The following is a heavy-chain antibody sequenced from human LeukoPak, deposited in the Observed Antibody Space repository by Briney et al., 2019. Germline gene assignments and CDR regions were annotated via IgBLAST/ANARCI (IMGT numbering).Heavy chain of an antibody. Sequence: GGSLRLSCAASGFTFSSYVMSWVRQAPGKGLDWVSYISSSSSTIYYADSVKGRFTISRDSAKNSLYLQMNSLRAEDTAVYYCARGMSSGRYAVDIWGRGTMVTVSS. CDR3: ARGMSSGRYAVDI. D-gene: IGHD6-19*01. V-gene: IGHV3-48*01. CDR2: ISSSSSTI. CDR1: GFTFSSYV. J-gene: IGHJ3*02.